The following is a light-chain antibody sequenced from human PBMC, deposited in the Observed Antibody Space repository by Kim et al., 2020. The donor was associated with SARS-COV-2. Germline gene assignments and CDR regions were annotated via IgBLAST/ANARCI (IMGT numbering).Light chain of an antibody. CDR3: QQYFRTPIT. V-gene: IGKV4-1*01. J-gene: IGKJ3*01. Sequence: ATINCKSGQNVLYTSNNKNFLAWYQQKPGQPPKLLIYWASTRESGVPDRFSGSGSGTNFTLTISSLQAEDVAVYYCQQYFRTPITFGPGTKVDIK. CDR2: WAS. CDR1: QNVLYTSNNKNF.